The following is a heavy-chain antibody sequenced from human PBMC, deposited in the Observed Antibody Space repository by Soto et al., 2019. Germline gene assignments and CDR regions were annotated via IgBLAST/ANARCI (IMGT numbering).Heavy chain of an antibody. Sequence: SETLSLTCSVSGGSISAYDWSWIRQHPGKGLEWIGYIYPTGSADYRSSLKSRVTISVDTSKNHFSLKLNSVTASDTAVYYCARGRKVEQWVSSGRGGGLDVWGPGTTVTVSS. V-gene: IGHV4-59*01. CDR2: IYPTGSA. CDR1: GGSISAYD. J-gene: IGHJ6*02. D-gene: IGHD6-19*01. CDR3: ARGRKVEQWVSSGRGGGLDV.